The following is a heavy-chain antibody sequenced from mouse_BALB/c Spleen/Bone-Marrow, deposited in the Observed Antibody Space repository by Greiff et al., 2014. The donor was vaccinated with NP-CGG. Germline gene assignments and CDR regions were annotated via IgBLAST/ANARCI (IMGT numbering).Heavy chain of an antibody. D-gene: IGHD1-1*01. CDR1: GYTFTSYW. V-gene: IGHV1S132*01. J-gene: IGHJ1*01. CDR3: AREGSRLRGYFDF. Sequence: QVQLKESGAELVKPGASVKLSCKTSGYTFTSYWIQWVKQRPGQGLGWIGEIFPGTGTTYYNEKFKGKATLTIDTSSSTAYMQLSSLTSEDSAVYFCAREGSRLRGYFDFWGAGTTVTVSS. CDR2: IFPGTGTT.